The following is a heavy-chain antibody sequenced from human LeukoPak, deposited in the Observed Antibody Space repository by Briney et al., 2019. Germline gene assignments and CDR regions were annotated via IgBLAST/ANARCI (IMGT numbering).Heavy chain of an antibody. D-gene: IGHD3-3*02. CDR1: GFTFSSYC. J-gene: IGHJ4*02. CDR3: AKDLAYYFDY. CDR2: ISYDGSNK. V-gene: IGHV3-30*18. Sequence: PGRSLRLSCAASGFTFSSYCMHWVRQAPGKWLEWVAVISYDGSNKYYADSVKGRFTVSRDNSKNTLYLQMNSLRAEDTAVYYCAKDLAYYFDYWGQGTLVTVSS.